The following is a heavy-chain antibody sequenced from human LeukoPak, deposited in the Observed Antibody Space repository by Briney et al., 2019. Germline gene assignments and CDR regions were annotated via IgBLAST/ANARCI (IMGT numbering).Heavy chain of an antibody. CDR2: INYSGNT. V-gene: IGHV4-34*09. D-gene: IGHD3-10*01. CDR3: ARYYASGRDFDY. CDR1: GGSFSGYY. Sequence: SETLSLTCAVYGGSFSGYYWSWIRQPPGKGLEWIGYINYSGNTYYNPSLKSRLTISVDTSKNQFSLKLSSVTAADTALYYCARYYASGRDFDYWGRGTLVTVSS. J-gene: IGHJ4*02.